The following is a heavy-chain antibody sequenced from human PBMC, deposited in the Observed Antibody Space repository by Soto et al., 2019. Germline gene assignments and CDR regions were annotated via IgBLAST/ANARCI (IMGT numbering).Heavy chain of an antibody. J-gene: IGHJ1*01. V-gene: IGHV3-33*01. D-gene: IGHD4-17*01. Sequence: QEQLVESGGGVVQPGGSLRLSCAASGFAFKFCGMHWVRQAPGKGLEWVAVIWNDGRTTFYVDSVRGRFTVSRDDSKNTLFLQLTSLRLEDTAMYFCARDDGYGDPEYFQLCGQGTLVIVSS. CDR1: GFAFKFCG. CDR3: ARDDGYGDPEYFQL. CDR2: IWNDGRTT.